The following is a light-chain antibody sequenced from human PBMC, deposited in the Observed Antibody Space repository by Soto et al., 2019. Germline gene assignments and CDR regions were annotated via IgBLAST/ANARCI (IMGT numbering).Light chain of an antibody. J-gene: IGKJ1*01. CDR2: GAS. CDR1: QGISNS. Sequence: DIQMTQCPSSLSAFVGDRVTITCRASQGISNSLAWFQQKPGRAPKRLIDGASTLPSWAPSRFRGSASGAACTLTISSLQPDDFATYYCQQYNSYSRTFGQGTKVDIK. CDR3: QQYNSYSRT. V-gene: IGKV1-16*01.